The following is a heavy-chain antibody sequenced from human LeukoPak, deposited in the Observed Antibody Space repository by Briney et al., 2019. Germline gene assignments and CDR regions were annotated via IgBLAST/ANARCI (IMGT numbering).Heavy chain of an antibody. CDR3: ARVPITMVRGGMDYYFDY. CDR1: GGSISSGGYY. D-gene: IGHD3-10*01. CDR2: IYYSGST. V-gene: IGHV4-31*03. J-gene: IGHJ4*02. Sequence: SETLSLTCTVSGGSISSGGYYWSWIRQHPGKGLEWIGYIYYSGSTYYNPSLKSRVTISVDTSKNQFSLKLSSVAAADTAVYYCARVPITMVRGGMDYYFDYWGQGTLVTVSS.